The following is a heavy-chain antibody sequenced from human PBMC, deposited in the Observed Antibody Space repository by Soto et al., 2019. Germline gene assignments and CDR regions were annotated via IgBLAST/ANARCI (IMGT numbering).Heavy chain of an antibody. CDR2: ISDSGGST. CDR1: GITFSSYA. J-gene: IGHJ4*02. D-gene: IGHD4-17*01. CDR3: AKADYGDYGFDY. V-gene: IGHV3-23*01. Sequence: EVQLLESGGGLVQPGGSLRLSCAASGITFSSYAMSWVRQAPGKGLEWVSGISDSGGSTYYADSVKGRFTISRDNSKNTLYLQMNSLSAEDTAVYFCAKADYGDYGFDYWGQGTLVTVSS.